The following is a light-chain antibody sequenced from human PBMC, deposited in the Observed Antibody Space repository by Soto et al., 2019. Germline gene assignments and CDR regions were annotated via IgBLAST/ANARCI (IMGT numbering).Light chain of an antibody. CDR1: QSVRSSY. CDR3: QQYGSSPLT. CDR2: GAS. V-gene: IGKV3-20*01. J-gene: IGKJ4*01. Sequence: EIVLTQSPGTLSLSPGERATLSCRASQSVRSSYLAWYQQKPGQSPRLLMFGASSRATGIPDRFSGSGSGTDFTLTISRLEAEDFAVYYCQQYGSSPLTFGGGTKVDIK.